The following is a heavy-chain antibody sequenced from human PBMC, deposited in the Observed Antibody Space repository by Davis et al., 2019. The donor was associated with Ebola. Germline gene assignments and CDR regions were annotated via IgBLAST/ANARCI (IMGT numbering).Heavy chain of an antibody. Sequence: PGGSLRLSCAASGFTFSSYSMNWVRQAPGKGLEWVSYISSSSSTIYYADSVKGRFTISRDNSKNTLYLHMKSLRGDDTAVYYCVKVGGTSYGDYYYGMDVWGKGTTVTVSS. D-gene: IGHD1-26*01. CDR2: ISSSSSTI. CDR1: GFTFSSYS. V-gene: IGHV3-48*01. CDR3: VKVGGTSYGDYYYGMDV. J-gene: IGHJ6*04.